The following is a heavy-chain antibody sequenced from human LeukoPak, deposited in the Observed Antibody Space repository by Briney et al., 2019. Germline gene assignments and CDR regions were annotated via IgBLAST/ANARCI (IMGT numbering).Heavy chain of an antibody. CDR2: ISSSSSYI. D-gene: IGHD5-12*01. CDR3: ARQTTSGFRFDP. J-gene: IGHJ5*02. CDR1: GFTFSSYS. V-gene: IGHV3-21*01. Sequence: GGSLRLSCAASGFTFSSYSMNWVRQAPGKGLEWVSSISSSSSYIYYADSVKGRFTISRDNAKNSLYLQMNSLRAEDTAVYYCARQTTSGFRFDPWGQGTLVTVSS.